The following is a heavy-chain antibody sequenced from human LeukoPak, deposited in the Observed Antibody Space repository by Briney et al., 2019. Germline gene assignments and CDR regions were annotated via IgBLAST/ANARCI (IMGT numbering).Heavy chain of an antibody. Sequence: NPSETLSLTCTVSGGPISSSSYYWGWIRQPPGKGLEWIGSIYYSGSTYYNPSLKSRVTISVDTSKNQFSLKLSSVTAADTAVYYCARDRGDNWNYFDYWGQGTLVTVSS. CDR2: IYYSGST. D-gene: IGHD1-20*01. J-gene: IGHJ4*02. CDR3: ARDRGDNWNYFDY. CDR1: GGPISSSSYY. V-gene: IGHV4-39*07.